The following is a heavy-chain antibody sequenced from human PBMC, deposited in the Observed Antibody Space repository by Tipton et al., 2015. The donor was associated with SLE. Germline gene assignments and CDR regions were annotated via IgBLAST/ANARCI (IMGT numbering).Heavy chain of an antibody. V-gene: IGHV3-30-3*01. Sequence: SLRLSCAVSGFTFSNYVMHWVRQAPGKGLEWVAVISYDGSNKYWADSVKGRVTISRDNSKNTLYLQMNSLRVEDTAVYYCARDYGTSLDYWGQGTLVTVSS. D-gene: IGHD3-10*01. CDR2: ISYDGSNK. CDR1: GFTFSNYV. J-gene: IGHJ4*02. CDR3: ARDYGTSLDY.